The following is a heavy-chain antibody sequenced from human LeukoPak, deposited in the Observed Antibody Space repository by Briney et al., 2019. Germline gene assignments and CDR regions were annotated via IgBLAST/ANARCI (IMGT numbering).Heavy chain of an antibody. CDR2: IHYSGCT. D-gene: IGHD3-22*01. CDR1: VRFFSSYY. Sequence: SETLTLLYTVCVRFFSSYYWRWIRQPRGRGLECIGYIHYSGCTNYNPSLKSRTDISVDTSKNQFSLKQSSVNAADTAVNYRARDPHNINYYARRGYQHFDYRGRGALATVSS. J-gene: IGHJ4*02. V-gene: IGHV4-59*01. CDR3: ARDPHNINYYARRGYQHFDY.